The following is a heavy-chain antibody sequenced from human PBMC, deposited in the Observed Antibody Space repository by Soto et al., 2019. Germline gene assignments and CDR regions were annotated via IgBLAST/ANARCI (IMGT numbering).Heavy chain of an antibody. D-gene: IGHD6-13*01. J-gene: IGHJ5*02. CDR3: ARGLGIAAAGAYNWFDP. V-gene: IGHV3-30-3*01. CDR2: ISYDGSNK. CDR1: GFTFSSYA. Sequence: QVQLVESGGGVVQPGRSLRLSCAASGFTFSSYAMHWVRQAPGKGLEWVAVISYDGSNKYYADSVKGRFTISRDNSKNXXDLQMNSPRVEDTAVYYCARGLGIAAAGAYNWFDPWGQGTLVTVSS.